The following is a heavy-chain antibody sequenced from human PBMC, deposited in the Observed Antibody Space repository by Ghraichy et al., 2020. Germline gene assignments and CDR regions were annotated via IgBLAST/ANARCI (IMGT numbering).Heavy chain of an antibody. CDR2: IKKDGSEK. CDR3: ARDLGGGWYFDY. D-gene: IGHD6-19*01. J-gene: IGHJ4*02. Sequence: GGSLRLSCAAFGFIFRGYWMSWVRQAPGKGLEWVANIKKDGSEKYYVDSVKGRFTISRDNAKNSLYLQMNSLRAEDTAVYYCARDLGGGWYFDYWGQGALVTVSS. V-gene: IGHV3-7*01. CDR1: GFIFRGYW.